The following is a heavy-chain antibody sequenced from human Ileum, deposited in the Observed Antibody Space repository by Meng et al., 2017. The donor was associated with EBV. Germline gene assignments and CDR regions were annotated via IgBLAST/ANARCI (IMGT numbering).Heavy chain of an antibody. D-gene: IGHD1-1*01. CDR2: TKHGGSP. CDR1: GGSLRGVF. J-gene: IGHJ4*02. Sequence: GPGILKLSEAPSPDSVVNGGSLRGVFWHSMRSAPGKVLKWIGQTKHGGSPRYNASLKSRVTISIATSKSQLSLMLSAVNAAETAVYSCAWRPTGIDCWGQGTLVTVSS. V-gene: IGHV4-34*01. CDR3: AWRPTGIDC.